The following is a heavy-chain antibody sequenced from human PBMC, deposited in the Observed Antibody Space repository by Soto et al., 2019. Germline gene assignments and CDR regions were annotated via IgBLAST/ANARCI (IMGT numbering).Heavy chain of an antibody. D-gene: IGHD5-18*01. CDR1: GYTFTSYA. CDR3: ARDPLRGYSYGPFFDY. J-gene: IGHJ4*02. Sequence: ASVKVSCKASGYTFTSYAMHWVRQAPGQRLEWMGWINAGNGNTKYSQKFQGRVTITRDTSASTAYMELSSLRSEDTAVYYCARDPLRGYSYGPFFDYWGQGTLVTVSS. CDR2: INAGNGNT. V-gene: IGHV1-3*01.